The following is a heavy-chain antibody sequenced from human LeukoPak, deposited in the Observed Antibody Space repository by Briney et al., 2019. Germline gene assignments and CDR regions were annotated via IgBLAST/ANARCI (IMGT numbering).Heavy chain of an antibody. CDR2: IGSSSRYI. Sequence: GGSLRLSCAASGFTFSTYSMNWVRQAPGKGLEWVSSIGSSSRYIDYGDSVKGRFTISRDNAKNSLYLQMNSRRAEDTAVYYCARDTYDILTGYYKWAFDIWGQGTMVTVSS. CDR1: GFTFSTYS. V-gene: IGHV3-21*01. J-gene: IGHJ3*02. CDR3: ARDTYDILTGYYKWAFDI. D-gene: IGHD3-9*01.